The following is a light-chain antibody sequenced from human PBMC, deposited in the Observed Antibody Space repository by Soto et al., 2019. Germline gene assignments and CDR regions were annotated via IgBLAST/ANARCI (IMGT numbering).Light chain of an antibody. CDR2: EVS. CDR1: SSDVGGYNY. J-gene: IGLJ3*02. Sequence: QSALTQPASVSGSPGQSITISCTGTSSDVGGYNYVSWYQQHPGKAPKLMIYEVSNRPSGVSNRFSGSKSGNTASLTISGLQAEDEADYYCSSYTSSRGVFGPGTKLTVL. V-gene: IGLV2-14*01. CDR3: SSYTSSRGV.